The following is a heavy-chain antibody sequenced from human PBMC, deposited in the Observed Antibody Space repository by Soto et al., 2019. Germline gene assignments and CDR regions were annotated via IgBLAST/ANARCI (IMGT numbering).Heavy chain of an antibody. CDR1: GFTFTTYA. Sequence: QVQLVQSGAEEKKPGASVRVSCKASGFTFTTYAMHWVRQAPGQRLEWMGWINAGNGNTKYSQKFQGRVTITRDTSASTAYMELSSLRSEDTAVYYCARAVAVPADFDYWGQGTLVTVSS. CDR3: ARAVAVPADFDY. J-gene: IGHJ4*02. D-gene: IGHD6-19*01. V-gene: IGHV1-3*05. CDR2: INAGNGNT.